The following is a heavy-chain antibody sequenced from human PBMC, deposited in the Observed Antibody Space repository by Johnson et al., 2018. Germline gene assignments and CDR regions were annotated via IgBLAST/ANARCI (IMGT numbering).Heavy chain of an antibody. V-gene: IGHV3-21*01. Sequence: VELVESGGGLVKPGGSLRLSCAASGFTFSRYTLNWVRQAPGKGLEWVSSISSNSAYIYYAASAKGRFTISRDNAKNSLYPQMNSLRAEDTAVYYCARDWEEMATITRYFQHWGQGTLVTVSS. J-gene: IGHJ1*01. D-gene: IGHD5-24*01. CDR3: ARDWEEMATITRYFQH. CDR2: ISSNSAYI. CDR1: GFTFSRYT.